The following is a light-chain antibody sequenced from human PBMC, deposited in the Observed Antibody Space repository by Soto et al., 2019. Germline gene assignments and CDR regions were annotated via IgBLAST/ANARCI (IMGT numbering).Light chain of an antibody. V-gene: IGKV1-5*01. Sequence: IQMTQFPSTLSASVGDRVTITCRASQTISTWLAWYQHKAGKAPKLLIYDASSLESGVPSRFSGSGSGTEFTLTISSLQPADFATYYCQQYNSYSWTFGQGTNVDIK. CDR2: DAS. CDR3: QQYNSYSWT. CDR1: QTISTW. J-gene: IGKJ1*01.